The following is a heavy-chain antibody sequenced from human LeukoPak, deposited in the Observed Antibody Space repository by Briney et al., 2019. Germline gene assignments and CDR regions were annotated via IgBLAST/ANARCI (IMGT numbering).Heavy chain of an antibody. D-gene: IGHD3-22*01. CDR1: GFTFEDYT. Sequence: GGSLLLSCAASGFTFEDYTMHWVRQAPGKTLEWVSLISWDGTPYYTDSVKGGFTISRDNSKKSLYLQMDTLRSEDTAFYYCVKDLSYESSGYVFDYWGQGTLVTVSS. CDR2: ISWDGTP. J-gene: IGHJ4*02. V-gene: IGHV3-43*01. CDR3: VKDLSYESSGYVFDY.